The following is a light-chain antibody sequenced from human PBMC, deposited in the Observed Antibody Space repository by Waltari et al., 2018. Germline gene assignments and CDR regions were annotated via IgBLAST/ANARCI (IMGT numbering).Light chain of an antibody. CDR2: WAS. CDR1: QSVLYSSNNKNY. J-gene: IGKJ1*01. V-gene: IGKV4-1*01. Sequence: DIVMTQSPDSLAVSLGERATINCKSSQSVLYSSNNKNYLAWYQQKPGQPPKLLIYWASTRGSGVPDRFSGSGSGTDFTLTSSSLQAEDVAVYYCQQYYSTPQTFGQGTKVEIK. CDR3: QQYYSTPQT.